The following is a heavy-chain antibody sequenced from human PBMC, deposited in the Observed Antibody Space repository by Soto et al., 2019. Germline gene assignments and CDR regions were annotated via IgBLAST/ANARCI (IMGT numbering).Heavy chain of an antibody. Sequence: SETLSLTCAVYGGPFSSNYWNWVRQPPWKWLEWIGEINHSGSSKYNPSLMSRVTMSVDASKNQFSLKLSSVTAADAAVYYCARGRRSGYCSSASCYMLDSWGQGALVTVS. CDR2: INHSGSS. J-gene: IGHJ4*02. V-gene: IGHV4-34*01. D-gene: IGHD2-2*03. CDR1: GGPFSSNY. CDR3: ARGRRSGYCSSASCYMLDS.